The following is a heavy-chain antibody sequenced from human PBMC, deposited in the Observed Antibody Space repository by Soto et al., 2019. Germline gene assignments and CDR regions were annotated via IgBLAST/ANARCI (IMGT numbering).Heavy chain of an antibody. D-gene: IGHD2-2*01. CDR3: ARGQGPAAILWGDAFDI. CDR2: INPSGGST. J-gene: IGHJ3*02. V-gene: IGHV1-46*03. CDR1: GYTFTSYY. Sequence: ASGKVSCKASGYTFTSYYMHWVRQAPGQGLEWMGIINPSGGSTSYAQKFQGRVTMTRDTSTSTVYMELSSLRSEDTAVYYCARGQGPAAILWGDAFDIWGQGTMVTVSS.